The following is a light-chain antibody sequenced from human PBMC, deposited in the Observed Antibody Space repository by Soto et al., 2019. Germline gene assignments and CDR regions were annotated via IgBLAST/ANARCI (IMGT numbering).Light chain of an antibody. CDR1: QSVGNF. CDR2: HAS. CDR3: QQRRNWPLS. Sequence: EIVLAQSPATLSLSPGERATLSCRDSQSVGNFLAWSQHKPGQAPRLLILHASTRATGIPPRFSGSGSGTDFTLTISRLAPEDFAVYYCQQRRNWPLSFGGGTKVEIK. J-gene: IGKJ4*01. V-gene: IGKV3-11*01.